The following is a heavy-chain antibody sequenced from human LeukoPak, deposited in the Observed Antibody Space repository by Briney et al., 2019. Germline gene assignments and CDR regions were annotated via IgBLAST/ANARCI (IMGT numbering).Heavy chain of an antibody. CDR2: TYYRSKWYN. CDR1: GDSVSSNSAA. Sequence: SQTLSLTCAISGDSVSSNSAAWNWIRQSPSRGLEWLGRTYYRSKWYNDYAVSVKSRITINPDTSKNQFSLQLNSVTPEDTAVYYCARAGHSAYEYGVYYYYGMDVWGQGTTVTVSS. J-gene: IGHJ6*02. V-gene: IGHV6-1*01. CDR3: ARAGHSAYEYGVYYYYGMDV. D-gene: IGHD5-12*01.